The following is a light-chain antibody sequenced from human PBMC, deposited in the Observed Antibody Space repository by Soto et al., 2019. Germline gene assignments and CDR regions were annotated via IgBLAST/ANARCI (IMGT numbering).Light chain of an antibody. CDR3: SSYTSSTTLVL. CDR2: DVN. J-gene: IGLJ2*01. V-gene: IGLV2-14*03. Sequence: QSALTQPASVSGSPGQSITISCTGASSDVGDYNYVSWYQQHPGKAPKLLIYDVNNRPSGVSNRFSGSKSGNTASLTISGLQAEDEADYYCSSYTSSTTLVLFGGGTQLTVL. CDR1: SSDVGDYNY.